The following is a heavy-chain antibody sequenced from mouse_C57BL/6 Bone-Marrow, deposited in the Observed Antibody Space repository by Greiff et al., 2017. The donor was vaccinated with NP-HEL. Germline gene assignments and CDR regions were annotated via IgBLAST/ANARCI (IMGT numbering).Heavy chain of an antibody. CDR3: ADHWDGWFAY. CDR2: IYPRSGNT. V-gene: IGHV1-81*01. J-gene: IGHJ3*01. CDR1: GYTFTSYG. Sequence: VQLQESGAELARPGASVKLSCKASGYTFTSYGISWVKQRTGQGLEWIGEIYPRSGNTYYNEKFKGKATLTADKSSSTAYMELRSLTSEDSAVYFCADHWDGWFAYWGQGTLVTVSA. D-gene: IGHD4-1*01.